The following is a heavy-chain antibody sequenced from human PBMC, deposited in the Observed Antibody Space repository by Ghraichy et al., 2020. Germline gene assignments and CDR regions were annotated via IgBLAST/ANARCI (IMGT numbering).Heavy chain of an antibody. CDR2: MSYSGST. CDR3: ASFLYAQRWSLFDH. J-gene: IGHJ4*02. D-gene: IGHD2/OR15-2a*01. CDR1: GGSLSNYY. Sequence: SETLSLTCTVSGGSLSNYYWSWIRQPPGKGLEWIGHMSYSGSTNYNPSLKGRLSISVDTSKNQFSLRLSSVTAADTAVYYCASFLYAQRWSLFDHWGRGTLVTVSS. V-gene: IGHV4-59*08.